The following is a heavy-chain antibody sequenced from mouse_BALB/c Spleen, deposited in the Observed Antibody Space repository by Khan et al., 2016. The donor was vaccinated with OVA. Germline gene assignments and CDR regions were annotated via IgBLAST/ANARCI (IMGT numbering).Heavy chain of an antibody. J-gene: IGHJ2*01. CDR3: ARMARIMN. CDR2: INSNGGST. V-gene: IGHV5-6-3*01. CDR1: GFTFSSYG. Sequence: EVQLPESGGGLVQPGGSLKLSCAASGFTFSSYGMSWVRQTPDKRLELVATINSNGGSTYYPDSVKGRFTISRDNAKNTLYLQMSSLKSEDTAMYYCARMARIMNWGQGTTLTVSS.